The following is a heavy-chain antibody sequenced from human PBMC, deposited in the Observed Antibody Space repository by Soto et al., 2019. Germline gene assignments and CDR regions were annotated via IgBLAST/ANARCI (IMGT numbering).Heavy chain of an antibody. J-gene: IGHJ4*02. CDR2: IHYSGST. Sequence: SETLSLTCSVSGGSISSDDYYWSWIRQPPGKGLQWIGYIHYSGSTSYNPSLKSRLSISIDTSKNQFSLKLSSVRAADTAVYSCARDRSTSPDYFDYWGQGTLVTVSS. D-gene: IGHD6-6*01. CDR1: GGSISSDDYY. CDR3: ARDRSTSPDYFDY. V-gene: IGHV4-30-4*01.